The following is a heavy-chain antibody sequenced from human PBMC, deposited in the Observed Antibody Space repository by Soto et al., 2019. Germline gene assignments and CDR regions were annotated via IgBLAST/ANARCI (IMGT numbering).Heavy chain of an antibody. Sequence: EVQLLESGGGLVQPGGSLRLSCAASGFTFSSYVMSWVRQAPGKGLEWVSAISGSGGSTYHADSVKGRFTISRDNSKNTLYLQMNSLRAEDTAVYYCAKENGYSSSWFEFDYWGQGTLVTVSS. J-gene: IGHJ4*02. V-gene: IGHV3-23*01. CDR3: AKENGYSSSWFEFDY. D-gene: IGHD6-13*01. CDR2: ISGSGGST. CDR1: GFTFSSYV.